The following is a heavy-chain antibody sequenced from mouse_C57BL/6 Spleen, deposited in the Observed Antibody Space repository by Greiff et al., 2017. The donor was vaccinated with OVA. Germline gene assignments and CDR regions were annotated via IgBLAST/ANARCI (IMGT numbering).Heavy chain of an antibody. V-gene: IGHV2-5*01. Sequence: VKLLESGPGLVQPSQSLSITCTVSGFSLTSYGVHWVRQSPGKGLEWLGVIWRGGSTDYNAAFMSRLSITKDNSKSQVFFKMNSLQADDTAIYYCAWGLRQGYYYAMDYWGQGTSVTVSS. CDR3: AWGLRQGYYYAMDY. CDR1: GFSLTSYG. D-gene: IGHD2-4*01. CDR2: IWRGGST. J-gene: IGHJ4*01.